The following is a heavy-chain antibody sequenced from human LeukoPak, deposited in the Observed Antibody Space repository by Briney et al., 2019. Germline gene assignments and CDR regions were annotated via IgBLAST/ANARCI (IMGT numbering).Heavy chain of an antibody. J-gene: IGHJ4*02. CDR3: AREFVRDGYNFGY. Sequence: SETLSLTCTASGGSFSSASYYLSRIRPPAGKGLEWIGRIYTSESTNYNPSLKSRVTISVDTSKTQFSLKLSSVTAADTAVYYCAREFVRDGYNFGYWGQGTLVTVSS. CDR1: GGSFSSASYY. D-gene: IGHD5-24*01. CDR2: IYTSEST. V-gene: IGHV4-61*02.